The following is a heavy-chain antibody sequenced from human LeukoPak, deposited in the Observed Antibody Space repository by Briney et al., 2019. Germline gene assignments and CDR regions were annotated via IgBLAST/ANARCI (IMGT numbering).Heavy chain of an antibody. Sequence: KSSETLSLTCAVYGGSFSGYYWSWIRQPPGKGLEWIGEINHSGSTNYNPSLKSRVTISVHTSKNQFSLKLSSVTAADTAVYYCARRPSSLYCSSTSCSFDYWGQGTLVTVSS. V-gene: IGHV4-34*01. CDR3: ARRPSSLYCSSTSCSFDY. CDR1: GGSFSGYY. D-gene: IGHD2-2*01. J-gene: IGHJ4*02. CDR2: INHSGST.